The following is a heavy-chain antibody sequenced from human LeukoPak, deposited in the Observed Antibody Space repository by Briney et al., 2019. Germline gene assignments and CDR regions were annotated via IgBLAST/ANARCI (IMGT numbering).Heavy chain of an antibody. CDR3: AKAIHSSSSGVVDY. J-gene: IGHJ4*02. Sequence: GGSLRLSCAASGFTFSSYWMSWVRQAPGKGLEWVANIKQDGSEKYYVDSVKGRFTISRDNSKNTLYLQMSSLRAEDTAVYYCAKAIHSSSSGVVDYWGQGTLVTVSS. V-gene: IGHV3-7*01. D-gene: IGHD6-6*01. CDR2: IKQDGSEK. CDR1: GFTFSSYW.